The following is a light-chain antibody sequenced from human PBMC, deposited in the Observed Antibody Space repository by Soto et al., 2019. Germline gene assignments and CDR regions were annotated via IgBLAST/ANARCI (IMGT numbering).Light chain of an antibody. CDR1: QDISKA. Sequence: DIQMTQSPSSLSASVGDTVTITCRASQDISKALAWFQQKPGEAPKSLLYAASTLQSGVPSKFSGSGSGTEFTLTITSLQPEDFATYYCQHYKTYPVTFGQGTRLEIK. CDR2: AAS. J-gene: IGKJ5*01. V-gene: IGKV1-16*02. CDR3: QHYKTYPVT.